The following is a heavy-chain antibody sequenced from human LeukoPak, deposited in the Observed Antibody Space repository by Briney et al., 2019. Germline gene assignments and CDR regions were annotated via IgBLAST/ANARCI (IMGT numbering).Heavy chain of an antibody. J-gene: IGHJ4*02. Sequence: GGSLRLSCAASGFTFSSYEMNWVRQAPGKGLEWVSYISSSGSTIYYADSVKGRFTISRDNAKNSLYLQMNSLRAEDTAVYYCAREPLYYYDSSGFFDYWGQGTRVTVSS. D-gene: IGHD3-22*01. CDR1: GFTFSSYE. V-gene: IGHV3-48*03. CDR2: ISSSGSTI. CDR3: AREPLYYYDSSGFFDY.